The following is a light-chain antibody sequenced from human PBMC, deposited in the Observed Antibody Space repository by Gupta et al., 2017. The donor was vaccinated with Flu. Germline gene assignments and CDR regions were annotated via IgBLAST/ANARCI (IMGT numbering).Light chain of an antibody. CDR1: CSDVGGNSY. V-gene: IGLV2-11*01. J-gene: IGLJ3*02. CDR3: CSYAGTYTGV. Sequence: SVTITCTGSCSDVGGNSYVSWYQQHPDKAAKLMIYEISNRPSGVPDRFSGSKSGNTASLTISGLQDEDEAEYYCCSYAGTYTGVFGGGTKLTVL. CDR2: EIS.